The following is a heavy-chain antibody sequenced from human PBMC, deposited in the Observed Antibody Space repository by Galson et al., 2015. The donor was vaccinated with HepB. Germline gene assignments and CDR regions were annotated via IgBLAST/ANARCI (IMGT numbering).Heavy chain of an antibody. CDR2: ISYSSSTI. J-gene: IGHJ4*02. Sequence: SLRLSCAASGFTFSSYSMNWVRQAPGRGLEWVSYISYSSSTIDYADSVKGRFTISRDNAKNSLYLQMNSLRAEDTAVYYCARGYYYDSGSYFDCWGQGTLVTVSS. CDR1: GFTFSSYS. CDR3: ARGYYYDSGSYFDC. D-gene: IGHD3-10*01. V-gene: IGHV3-48*04.